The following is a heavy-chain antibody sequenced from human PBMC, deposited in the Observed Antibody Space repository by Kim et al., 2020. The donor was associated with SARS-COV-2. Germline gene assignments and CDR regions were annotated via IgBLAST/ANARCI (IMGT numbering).Heavy chain of an antibody. D-gene: IGHD2-2*01. Sequence: GGSLRLSCAASGFTFDDYAMHWVRQAPGKGLEWVSGISWNSGSIGYADSVKGRFTISRDNAKNSLYLQMNSLRAEDTALYYCAKDISSICSSTSHLDYWGQGTLVTVSS. V-gene: IGHV3-9*01. CDR1: GFTFDDYA. CDR2: ISWNSGSI. J-gene: IGHJ4*02. CDR3: AKDISSICSSTSHLDY.